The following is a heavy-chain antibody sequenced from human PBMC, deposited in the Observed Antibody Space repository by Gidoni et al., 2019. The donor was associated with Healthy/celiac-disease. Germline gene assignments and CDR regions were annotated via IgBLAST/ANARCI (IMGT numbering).Heavy chain of an antibody. CDR1: GFTFSSYD. Sequence: EVQLVESGGGLVQPGGSLRLSCAASGFTFSSYDMHWVRQATGKGLEWVSAIGTAGDPYYPGSVKGRFTISRENAKNSLYLQMNSLRAGDTAVYYCARGKGGYSKGFWYFDLWGRGTLVTVSS. CDR3: ARGKGGYSKGFWYFDL. V-gene: IGHV3-13*05. CDR2: IGTAGDP. J-gene: IGHJ2*01. D-gene: IGHD4-4*01.